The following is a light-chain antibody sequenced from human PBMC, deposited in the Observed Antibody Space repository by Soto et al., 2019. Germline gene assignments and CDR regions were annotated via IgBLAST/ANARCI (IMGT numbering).Light chain of an antibody. CDR3: CSHAGSFTLV. Sequence: QSALTQPRSVSLSPGQSVTISCTGTSSDVGGYNYVSWYQKYPGKAPRLMIYDVSKRPSGVPDRFSGSKSGNTASLTISGLQAEDEADYYCCSHAGSFTLVFGGGTKVTVL. J-gene: IGLJ2*01. V-gene: IGLV2-11*01. CDR2: DVS. CDR1: SSDVGGYNY.